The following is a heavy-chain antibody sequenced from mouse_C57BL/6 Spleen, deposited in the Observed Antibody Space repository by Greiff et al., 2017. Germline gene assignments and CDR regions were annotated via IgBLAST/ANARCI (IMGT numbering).Heavy chain of an antibody. Sequence: EVKLMESGPELVKPGASVKIPCKASGYTFTDYNMDWVKQSHGKSLEWIGDINPNHGGTIYNQKFKGKATLTVDKSSSTAYMELRSLTSEDTAVYYCASLPFDYYGSSYCDYWGQGTTLTVSS. CDR2: INPNHGGT. CDR1: GYTFTDYN. V-gene: IGHV1-18*01. J-gene: IGHJ2*01. CDR3: ASLPFDYYGSSYCDY. D-gene: IGHD1-1*01.